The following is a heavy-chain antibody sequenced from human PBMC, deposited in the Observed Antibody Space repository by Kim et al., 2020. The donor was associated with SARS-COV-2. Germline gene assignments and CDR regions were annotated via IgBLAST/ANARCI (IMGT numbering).Heavy chain of an antibody. J-gene: IGHJ4*02. Sequence: SETLSLTYTVSGGSISNYYWSWIRQPPGKGLEWIGYIYYSGSTNYNPSLKSRVTISVETSKNQVSLKLSSVTAADTAVYYCASLGGTYDYWGQGTLVTVS. CDR2: IYYSGST. D-gene: IGHD1-1*01. CDR1: GGSISNYY. CDR3: ASLGGTYDY. V-gene: IGHV4-59*01.